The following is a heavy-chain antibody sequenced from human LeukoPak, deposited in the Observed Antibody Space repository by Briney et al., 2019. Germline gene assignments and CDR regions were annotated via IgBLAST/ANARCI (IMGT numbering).Heavy chain of an antibody. CDR2: ISSGSTYI. V-gene: IGHV3-21*01. D-gene: IGHD1-14*01. Sequence: GGSLRLSCAASGFSFSTYYVNWVRQAPGKGLEWVACISSGSTYIFHADSVRGRFAVSRDNAKNSLYLQMNSLRADDTAVYYCVRENHGSFDYWAGEAWSPSPQ. J-gene: IGHJ4*02. CDR1: GFSFSTYY. CDR3: VRENHGSFDY.